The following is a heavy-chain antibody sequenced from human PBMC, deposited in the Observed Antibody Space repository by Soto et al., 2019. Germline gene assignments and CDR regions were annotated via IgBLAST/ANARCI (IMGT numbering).Heavy chain of an antibody. CDR1: GYTFAGYY. J-gene: IGHJ5*02. CDR3: ARAMSDTSGSKWFDP. CDR2: INPNSGGT. V-gene: IGHV1-2*02. D-gene: IGHD3-22*01. Sequence: ASVKVSCKASGYTFAGYYMHWVRQAPGQGLEWMGWINPNSGGTNYAQKFQGRVTMTRDTSISTAYMELSRLRSDDTAVYYCARAMSDTSGSKWFDPWGQGTLVTVSS.